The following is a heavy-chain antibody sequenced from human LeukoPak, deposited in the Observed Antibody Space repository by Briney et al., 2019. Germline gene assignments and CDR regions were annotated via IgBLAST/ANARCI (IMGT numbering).Heavy chain of an antibody. Sequence: GASVKVSCKASGYTFTGYYMHWVRQAPGQGLEWMGGIIPIFGTANYAQKFQGRVTITADESTSTAYMELSSLRSEDTAVCYCAREPYVDSGIRWFDPWGQGTLVTVSS. CDR2: IIPIFGTA. V-gene: IGHV1-69*13. J-gene: IGHJ5*02. D-gene: IGHD3-10*01. CDR3: AREPYVDSGIRWFDP. CDR1: GYTFTGYY.